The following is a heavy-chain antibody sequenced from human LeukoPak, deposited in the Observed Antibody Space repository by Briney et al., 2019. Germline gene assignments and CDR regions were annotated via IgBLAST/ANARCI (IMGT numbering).Heavy chain of an antibody. CDR3: ARVPKWELLDAFDI. CDR2: INSDGSST. D-gene: IGHD1-26*01. CDR1: GFTFSSYW. J-gene: IGHJ3*02. Sequence: GGSLRLSCAASGFTFSSYWMHWVRQAPGKGLVWVSRINSDGSSTSYADSVKGRFTVSRDNAKNTLYLQMSSLRAEDTAAYYCARVPKWELLDAFDIWGQGTMVTVSS. V-gene: IGHV3-74*01.